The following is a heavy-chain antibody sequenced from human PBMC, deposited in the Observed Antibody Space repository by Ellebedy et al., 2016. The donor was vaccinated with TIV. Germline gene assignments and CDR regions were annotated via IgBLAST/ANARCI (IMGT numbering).Heavy chain of an antibody. Sequence: MPSETLSLTCTVSGGSISSSSYYWGWIRQPPGKGLEWIGSIYYSGSTYYNPSLKSRVTISVDTYKNQFSLKLSSVTAADTAVYYCARGVDYDILTGHFDYWGQGTLVTVSS. CDR2: IYYSGST. J-gene: IGHJ4*02. CDR3: ARGVDYDILTGHFDY. CDR1: GGSISSSSYY. D-gene: IGHD3-9*01. V-gene: IGHV4-39*01.